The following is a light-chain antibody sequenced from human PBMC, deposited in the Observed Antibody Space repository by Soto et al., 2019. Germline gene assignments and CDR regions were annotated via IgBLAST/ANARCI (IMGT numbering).Light chain of an antibody. Sequence: QSALTQPPSVSGAPGQRVTISCTGNSSNIGAGFDAHWYQQVPGTAPKLLIYGTRSRPSGVPDRFSGSKSGASASLAITGLQAEDEAEYYCQSYDNSLSGNYVFGSGTRSPS. CDR3: QSYDNSLSGNYV. J-gene: IGLJ1*01. V-gene: IGLV1-40*03. CDR1: SSNIGAGFD. CDR2: GTR.